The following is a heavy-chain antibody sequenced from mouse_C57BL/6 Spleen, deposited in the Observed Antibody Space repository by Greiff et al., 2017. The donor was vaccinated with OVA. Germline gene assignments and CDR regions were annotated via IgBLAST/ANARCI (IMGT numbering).Heavy chain of an antibody. V-gene: IGHV1-15*01. CDR3: TRRNSNYEDWYFDV. Sequence: QVQLKESGAELVRPGASVTLSCKASGYTFTDYEMHWVKQTPVHGLEWIGAIDPETGGTAYNQKFKGKAILTADKSSSTAYMELRSLTSEDSAVYYCTRRNSNYEDWYFDVWGTGTTVTVSS. D-gene: IGHD2-5*01. CDR2: IDPETGGT. CDR1: GYTFTDYE. J-gene: IGHJ1*03.